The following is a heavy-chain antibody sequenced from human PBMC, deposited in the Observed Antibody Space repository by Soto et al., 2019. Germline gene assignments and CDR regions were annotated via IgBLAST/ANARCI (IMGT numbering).Heavy chain of an antibody. D-gene: IGHD4-17*01. J-gene: IGHJ1*01. CDR1: GFTFSNYG. CDR3: ARGGDGDSPAEYFQH. CDR2: ISYDGSSK. V-gene: IGHV3-30-3*01. Sequence: QVQLVESGGGVVQPGRSLRLSCAASGFTFSNYGMHWVRQAPGKGLEWGALISYDGSSKDYADSVKGRFTISIDNSKSTLXXQMNSLRVENTAVYYFARGGDGDSPAEYFQHWG.